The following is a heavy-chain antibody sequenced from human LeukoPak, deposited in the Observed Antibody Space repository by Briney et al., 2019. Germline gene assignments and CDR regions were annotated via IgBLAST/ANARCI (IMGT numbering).Heavy chain of an antibody. J-gene: IGHJ4*02. Sequence: YYDGSTYYNPSLKSRLSMSVDTFRNQFSLRLSSVTAADTAVHYCARLRVSSLDYWGQGALVIVSS. CDR3: ARLRVSSLDY. CDR2: YYDGST. D-gene: IGHD6-19*01. V-gene: IGHV4-39*01.